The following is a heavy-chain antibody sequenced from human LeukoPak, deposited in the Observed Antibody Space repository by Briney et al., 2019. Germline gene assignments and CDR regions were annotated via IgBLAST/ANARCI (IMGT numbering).Heavy chain of an antibody. CDR3: ARGHKKGNHYGPSGYFDP. D-gene: IGHD4-17*01. Sequence: ASVKVSCKASGYTFTSYDINWVRQATGQGLEWMGWINPNSGGTNFAPKFHGRVSMTRDTSISTAFMELSSLRSDDTAVYYCARGHKKGNHYGPSGYFDPWGQGTLVTVSS. J-gene: IGHJ5*02. CDR2: INPNSGGT. CDR1: GYTFTSYD. V-gene: IGHV1-2*02.